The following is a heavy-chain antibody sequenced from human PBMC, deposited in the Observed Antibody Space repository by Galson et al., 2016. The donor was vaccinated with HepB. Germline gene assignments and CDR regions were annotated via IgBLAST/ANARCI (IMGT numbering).Heavy chain of an antibody. V-gene: IGHV1-18*01. CDR2: ISAFNGNT. J-gene: IGHJ6*01. CDR3: ARLNGEAPRGSYTYYYGMDG. D-gene: IGHD3-10*01. CDR1: DYSFTTYD. Sequence: SVKVSCKASDYSFTTYDISWVRQAPGQGLEWMGWISAFNGNTDFPQKFQGRFTLTTDTSTSTAYMELRSLRSDDTAVYYCARLNGEAPRGSYTYYYGMDGWGQGTTGSVSS.